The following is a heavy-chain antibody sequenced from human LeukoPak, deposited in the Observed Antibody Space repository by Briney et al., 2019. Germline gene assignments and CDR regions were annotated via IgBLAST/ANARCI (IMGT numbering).Heavy chain of an antibody. D-gene: IGHD4-17*01. Sequence: SETLSLTCTVSGGSISSYYWSWIRQPAGKGLEWIGRIYTSGSTNYNPSLKSRVTMSVDTSKNQFSLKLSSVTAADTAVYYCARGGVRFRYNWFDPWGQGTLVTVSS. CDR1: GGSISSYY. CDR3: ARGGVRFRYNWFDP. J-gene: IGHJ5*02. CDR2: IYTSGST. V-gene: IGHV4-4*07.